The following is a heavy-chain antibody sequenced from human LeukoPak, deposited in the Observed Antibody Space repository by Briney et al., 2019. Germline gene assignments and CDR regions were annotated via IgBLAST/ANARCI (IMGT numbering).Heavy chain of an antibody. D-gene: IGHD2-21*02. CDR1: GYSFISHG. V-gene: IGHV1-18*04. J-gene: IGHJ4*02. Sequence: ASLKVSCKTSGYSFISHGRSWVRQAPGQGLEWLGWISTYKGSTNFVWKFQGRVPLHTDPAKSPAHMDLRSLRSEATAVYCARYKGGALSGDGFDFWGQGTLVSVSS. CDR3: ARYKGGALSGDGFDF. CDR2: ISTYKGST.